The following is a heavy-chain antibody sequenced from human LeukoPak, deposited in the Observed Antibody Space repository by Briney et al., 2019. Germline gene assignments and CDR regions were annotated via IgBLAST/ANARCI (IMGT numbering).Heavy chain of an antibody. D-gene: IGHD4-17*01. Sequence: PGGSLRLSCAASGFTFSSYSMNWVRQAPGKGLEWVSYISSSSSTIYYADSVKGRFTISRDNAKNSLYLQMNSLRAEDTAVYYCARDYGDFPYYYMDVWGKGTTVTVSS. CDR1: GFTFSSYS. J-gene: IGHJ6*03. CDR3: ARDYGDFPYYYMDV. CDR2: ISSSSSTI. V-gene: IGHV3-48*01.